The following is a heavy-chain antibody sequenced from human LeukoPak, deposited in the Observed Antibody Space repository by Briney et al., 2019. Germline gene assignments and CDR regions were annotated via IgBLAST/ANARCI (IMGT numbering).Heavy chain of an antibody. CDR3: AREDFGVDY. CDR2: INRDGSDT. CDR1: GFTFNSYY. V-gene: IGHV3-74*01. Sequence: PGGSLRLSCAASGFTFNSYYMNWVRQAPGKGLVWVSRINRDGSDTIYADPVKGRFTISRDNAKNTLFLQMNSLRAEDTAVYYCAREDFGVDYWGQGTLVTVSS. J-gene: IGHJ4*02. D-gene: IGHD3-10*01.